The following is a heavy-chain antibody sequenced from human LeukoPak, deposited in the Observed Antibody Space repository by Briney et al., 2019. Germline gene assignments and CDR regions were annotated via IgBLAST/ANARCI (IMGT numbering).Heavy chain of an antibody. CDR1: GGSVSSGSYY. J-gene: IGHJ4*02. Sequence: SETLSLTCTVSGGSVSSGSYYWSWIRQPPGKGLEWIGYIYYSGSTNYNPSLKSRVTISVDTSKNQFSLKLSSVTAADTAVYYCARVRASGFYFDYWGQGTLVTVSS. CDR3: ARVRASGFYFDY. D-gene: IGHD5-12*01. CDR2: IYYSGST. V-gene: IGHV4-61*01.